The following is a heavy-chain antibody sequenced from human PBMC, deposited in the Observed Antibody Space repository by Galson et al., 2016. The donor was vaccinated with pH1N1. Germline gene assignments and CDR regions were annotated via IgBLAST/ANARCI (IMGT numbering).Heavy chain of an antibody. V-gene: IGHV3-43*01. CDR1: GFSFHDYT. CDR3: AKEIQRGSYGMDV. CDR2: VNWDGTST. J-gene: IGHJ6*02. Sequence: SLRLSCAASGFSFHDYTMHWVRQSPGKGLERVSLVNWDGTSTYYADYVRGRFTVSRDNSKNSLYLQMNSLRSEDTALYYCAKEIQRGSYGMDVWGRGTTVTVSS. D-gene: IGHD3-16*01.